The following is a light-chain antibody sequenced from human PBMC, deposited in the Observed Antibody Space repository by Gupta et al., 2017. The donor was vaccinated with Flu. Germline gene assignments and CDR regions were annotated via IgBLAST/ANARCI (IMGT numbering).Light chain of an antibody. J-gene: IGKJ4*01. CDR3: QHYNSWPLT. CDR2: GAS. Sequence: VLTQSPPTLSVSPGERVTLSCRASQSVSSNVVWYQQKPGQAPRHIIYGASTRATGIPARFSGSGSGTEFILTITSLQSEDFAVYYCQHYNSWPLTFGGGTKVEIK. V-gene: IGKV3-15*01. CDR1: QSVSSN.